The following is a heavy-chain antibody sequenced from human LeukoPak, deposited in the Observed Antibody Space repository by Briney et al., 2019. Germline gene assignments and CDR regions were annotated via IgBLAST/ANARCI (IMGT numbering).Heavy chain of an antibody. CDR1: GGSISSSSYY. CDR3: ARIVGASDY. CDR2: IYYSGST. D-gene: IGHD1-26*01. J-gene: IGHJ4*02. V-gene: IGHV4-39*01. Sequence: SQTLSLTCTVSGGSISSSSYYWGWIRQPPGKGLEWIGSIYYSGSTYYNPSLKSRVTISVDTSKNQFSLKLSSVTAADTAVYYCARIVGASDYWGQGTLVTVSS.